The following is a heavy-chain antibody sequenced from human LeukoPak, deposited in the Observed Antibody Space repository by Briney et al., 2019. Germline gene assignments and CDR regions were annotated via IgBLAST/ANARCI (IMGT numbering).Heavy chain of an antibody. CDR1: VYTFSNYY. CDR2: INPTGTGT. J-gene: IGHJ4*02. CDR3: AREESGGYFDY. Sequence: ASVNVSCMASVYTFSNYYMLWVRQAPRQGREWMGLINPTGTGTNYAQKFRGRVTLTRDTSTTTVYMELSSLRSEDSAVYYCAREESGGYFDYWGQGTLVTVSS. V-gene: IGHV1-46*01. D-gene: IGHD2-8*02.